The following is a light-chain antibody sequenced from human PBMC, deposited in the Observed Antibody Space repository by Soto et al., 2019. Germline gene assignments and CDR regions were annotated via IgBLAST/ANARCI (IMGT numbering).Light chain of an antibody. V-gene: IGLV1-51*01. CDR1: SSTIGNKY. CDR3: GTWDSNLINGVV. Sequence: QSVLTQPPSVSAAPGQRVTIFCSGSSSTIGNKYVSWYQHLPGTAPILIIYDNNQRPSGIPDRFSGSKSGTSATLVITGLQTGDEADYYCGTWDSNLINGVVFGGGIKLTVI. CDR2: DNN. J-gene: IGLJ2*01.